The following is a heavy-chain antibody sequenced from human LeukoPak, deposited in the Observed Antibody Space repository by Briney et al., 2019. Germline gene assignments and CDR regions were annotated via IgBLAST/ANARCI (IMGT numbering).Heavy chain of an antibody. J-gene: IGHJ6*02. V-gene: IGHV4-39*01. D-gene: IGHD2-2*01. Sequence: SETLSLTCTVSGGSISSSSYYWGWIRQPPGKGLEWLGSIYYSGSTYYNPSLKSRVTISVDTSKNQFSLKLSSVTAADTAVYYCARHGVVPAALDYYYYGMDVWGQGTTVTVSS. CDR3: ARHGVVPAALDYYYYGMDV. CDR1: GGSISSSSYY. CDR2: IYYSGST.